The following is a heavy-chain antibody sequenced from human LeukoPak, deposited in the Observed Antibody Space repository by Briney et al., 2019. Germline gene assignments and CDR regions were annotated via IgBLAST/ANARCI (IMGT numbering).Heavy chain of an antibody. V-gene: IGHV1-2*06. CDR1: GYTFTNYY. CDR3: ARPADITMIVVASRGVDY. D-gene: IGHD3-22*01. Sequence: ASVKVSCKASGYTFTNYYVHWVRQAPGQGLEWMGRINPNSGGTNYAQKFQGRVTMTRDTSISTAYMELSRLRSDDTAVYYCARPADITMIVVASRGVDYWGQGTLVTVSS. CDR2: INPNSGGT. J-gene: IGHJ4*02.